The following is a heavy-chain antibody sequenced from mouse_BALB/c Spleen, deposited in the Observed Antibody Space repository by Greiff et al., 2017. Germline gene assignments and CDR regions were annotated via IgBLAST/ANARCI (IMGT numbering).Heavy chain of an antibody. CDR1: GYTFTSYW. Sequence: VQLQESGAELAKPGASVKMSCTASGYTFTSYWMHWVKQRPGQGLEWIGYINPSTGYTEYNQKFKDKATLTADKSSSTAYMQLSSLTSEDSAVYYCARGSSYVGSFAYWGQGTLVTVSA. CDR3: ARGSSYVGSFAY. D-gene: IGHD1-1*01. CDR2: INPSTGYT. V-gene: IGHV1-7*01. J-gene: IGHJ3*01.